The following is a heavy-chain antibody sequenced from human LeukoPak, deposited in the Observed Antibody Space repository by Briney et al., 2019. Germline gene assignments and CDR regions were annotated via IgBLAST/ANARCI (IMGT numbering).Heavy chain of an antibody. CDR2: ISGSGGST. D-gene: IGHD2-2*01. V-gene: IGHV3-23*01. Sequence: QPGGSLRLSCAASGFTFSSYAMSWVRQAPGKGPEWVSAISGSGGSTYYADSVKGRFTISRDNSKNTLYLQMNSLRAEDTAVYYCAKDPYCSSTSCYNWFDPWGQGTLVTVSS. J-gene: IGHJ5*02. CDR3: AKDPYCSSTSCYNWFDP. CDR1: GFTFSSYA.